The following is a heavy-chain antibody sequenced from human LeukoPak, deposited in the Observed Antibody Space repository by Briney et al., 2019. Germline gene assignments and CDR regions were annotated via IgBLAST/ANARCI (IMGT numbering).Heavy chain of an antibody. V-gene: IGHV1-3*01. J-gene: IGHJ4*02. CDR1: GYTFTSYA. Sequence: ASVKVSCKASGYTFTSYAMNWVRQAPGQGLEWMGWINAANGNTKYSQKFRGRVTITRDTSASTAYLELIGLRSEDTAVYFCARRGAYSHGDLPAIDYWGQGTLVTVSS. CDR3: ARRGAYSHGDLPAIDY. D-gene: IGHD5-18*01. CDR2: INAANGNT.